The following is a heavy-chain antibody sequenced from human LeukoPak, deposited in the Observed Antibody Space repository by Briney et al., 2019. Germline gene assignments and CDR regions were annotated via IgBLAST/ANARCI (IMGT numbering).Heavy chain of an antibody. V-gene: IGHV3-30-3*01. CDR1: GFTFSSYA. D-gene: IGHD6-19*01. CDR2: ISYDGSNK. J-gene: IGHJ4*02. Sequence: GRSLRLSCSASGFTFSSYAMHWVRQAPGKGLEWVAVISYDGSNKYYSDSVKNRFTISRDNSKTTLYLQMNSLRAEDTAVYYCARDGATYSSGWTFDYWGQGTLVTVSS. CDR3: ARDGATYSSGWTFDY.